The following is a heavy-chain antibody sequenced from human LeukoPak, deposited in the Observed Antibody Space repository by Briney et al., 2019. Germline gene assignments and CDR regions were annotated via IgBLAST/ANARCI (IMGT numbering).Heavy chain of an antibody. D-gene: IGHD1-1*01. CDR1: GDSISSYY. J-gene: IGHJ5*02. CDR2: IYYSGST. V-gene: IGHV4-59*08. CDR3: ARLVMSNTWNNWFDP. Sequence: SETLSFTCTVSGDSISSYYWNWIRQPPGKGLEWIGYIYYSGSTNYNPSLKSRVTISVDTSKNQFSLKLTSVTAADTAVYYCARLVMSNTWNNWFDPWGQGTLVTVSS.